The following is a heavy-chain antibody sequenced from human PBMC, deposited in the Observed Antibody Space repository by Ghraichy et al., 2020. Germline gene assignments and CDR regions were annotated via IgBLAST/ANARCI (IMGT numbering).Heavy chain of an antibody. D-gene: IGHD5-24*01. CDR3: ARLRLDGYKPFDY. CDR2: IKQDGSEK. J-gene: IGHJ4*02. Sequence: GGSLRLSCAASGFTFSSYWMSWVRQAPGKGLEWVANIKQDGSEKYYVDSVKGRFTISRDNAKNSLYLQMNSLRAEDTAVYYCARLRLDGYKPFDYWGQGTLVTVSS. CDR1: GFTFSSYW. V-gene: IGHV3-7*03.